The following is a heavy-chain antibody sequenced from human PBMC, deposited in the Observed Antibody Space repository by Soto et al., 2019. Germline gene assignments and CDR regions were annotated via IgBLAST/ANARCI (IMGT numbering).Heavy chain of an antibody. CDR1: GGILSGFG. V-gene: IGHV1-69*12. J-gene: IGHJ5*02. Sequence: QVQPEQSGAEVKKPGSSVKVSCQPSGGILSGFGFTWVRQAPGQGLECMGGTIPMFGTARYAQKFQDRLRGTEDEATGTRDMEWGDLRSVETGVYYCGGVAVVVPALPSEGSSPWGQGTLVLVSS. CDR2: TIPMFGTA. D-gene: IGHD2-21*02. CDR3: GGVAVVVPALPSEGSSP.